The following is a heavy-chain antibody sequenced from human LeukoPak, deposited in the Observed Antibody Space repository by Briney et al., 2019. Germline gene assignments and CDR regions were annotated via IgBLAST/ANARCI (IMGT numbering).Heavy chain of an antibody. J-gene: IGHJ4*02. D-gene: IGHD2-21*01. Sequence: PSETLSLTCTVSGGSITSYCWAWLRQPPEKGLEWIGYVYYSGYSNYNPSLKSRVSMSVDTSMNQFSLKLASVTAADTAVYYCARHSIASDGARLFDYWGRGTMVTVSS. CDR3: ARHSIASDGARLFDY. CDR1: GGSITSYC. V-gene: IGHV4-59*08. CDR2: VYYSGYS.